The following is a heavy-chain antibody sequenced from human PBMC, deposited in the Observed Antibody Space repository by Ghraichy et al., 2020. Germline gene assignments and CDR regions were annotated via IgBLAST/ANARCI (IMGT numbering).Heavy chain of an antibody. CDR1: GFTFSSYA. V-gene: IGHV3-23*01. CDR2: ISGSGGST. J-gene: IGHJ4*02. CDR3: AKSSSSGYYTEGDY. D-gene: IGHD6-19*01. Sequence: LSLTCATSGFTFSSYAMRWVRQAPGEGLDWVSVISGSGGSTYNAGSVKGRFTISRDNSINTLYLQMNSLRAEDTAVYYCAKSSSSGYYTEGDYWGQGTLVTVSS.